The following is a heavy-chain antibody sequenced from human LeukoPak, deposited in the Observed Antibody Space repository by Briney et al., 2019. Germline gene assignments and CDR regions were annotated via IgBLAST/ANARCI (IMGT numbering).Heavy chain of an antibody. CDR2: IYTSGST. CDR1: GGSISSYY. CDR3: ATLKRYSSGWYVIGY. V-gene: IGHV4-4*07. J-gene: IGHJ4*02. D-gene: IGHD6-19*01. Sequence: SSETLSLTCTVSGGSISSYYWSWIRQPAGKGLEWIGRIYTSGSTNYNPSLKSRVTMSVDTSKNQFSLKLSSVTAADTAVYYCATLKRYSSGWYVIGYWGQGTLVTVSS.